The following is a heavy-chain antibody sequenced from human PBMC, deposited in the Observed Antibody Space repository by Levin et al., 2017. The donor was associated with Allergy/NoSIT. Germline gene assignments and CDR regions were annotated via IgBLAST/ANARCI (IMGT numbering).Heavy chain of an antibody. J-gene: IGHJ6*02. CDR1: GFTFSSYA. D-gene: IGHD3-3*01. V-gene: IGHV3-30-3*01. CDR2: ISYDGSNK. CDR3: ARSYYDFWSGYYEYYYYYGMDV. Sequence: LSLTCAASGFTFSSYAMHWVRQAPGKGLEWVAVISYDGSNKYYADSVKGRFTISRDNSKNTLYLQMNSLRAEDTAVYYCARSYYDFWSGYYEYYYYYGMDVWGQGTTVTVSS.